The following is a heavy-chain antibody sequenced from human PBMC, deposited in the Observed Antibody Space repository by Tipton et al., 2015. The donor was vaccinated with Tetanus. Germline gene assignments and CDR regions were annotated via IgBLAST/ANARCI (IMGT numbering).Heavy chain of an antibody. CDR2: ISYSGNT. D-gene: IGHD3-3*01. J-gene: IGHJ5*02. V-gene: IGHV4-39*01. Sequence: TLSLTCTVSGGSISSGVYYWGWLRQDPGKGLEWIGRISYSGNTAYNPSLKSRVAISVDTSKNQFSLKLSSVTATDTAVYYCAAQIIPTDRGGWFDPWGQGTLVTVSS. CDR3: AAQIIPTDRGGWFDP. CDR1: GGSISSGVYY.